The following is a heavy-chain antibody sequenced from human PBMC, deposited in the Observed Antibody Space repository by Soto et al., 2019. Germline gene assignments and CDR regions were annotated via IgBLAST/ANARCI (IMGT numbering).Heavy chain of an antibody. CDR3: ARHHVRGRTIAGAAEF. CDR2: INHSGNT. J-gene: IGHJ4*02. D-gene: IGHD1-26*01. CDR1: GGSLSGYY. V-gene: IGHV4-34*01. Sequence: TSETLSLTCAVYGGSLSGYYWSWIRQPPGKGLEWIGEINHSGNTNYNPSLKSRVTISVDTSKNQLFLNLTSVTAADTAIYYCARHHVRGRTIAGAAEFWGQGTLVTVSS.